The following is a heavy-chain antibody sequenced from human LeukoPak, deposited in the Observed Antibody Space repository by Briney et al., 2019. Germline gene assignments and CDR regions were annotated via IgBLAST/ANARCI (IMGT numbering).Heavy chain of an antibody. CDR3: ARDLTAGYYYYYGMDV. V-gene: IGHV3-74*01. J-gene: IGHJ6*02. CDR1: GFTISRHW. Sequence: PGGSLRLSCAASGFTISRHWMHWVRQAPGKGLVWVSRIDPDGGSTDYAHSVKGRFTISRDNAKNSLYLQMNSLRAEDTAVYYCARDLTAGYYYYYGMDVWGQGTTVTVSS. CDR2: IDPDGGST. D-gene: IGHD5-18*01.